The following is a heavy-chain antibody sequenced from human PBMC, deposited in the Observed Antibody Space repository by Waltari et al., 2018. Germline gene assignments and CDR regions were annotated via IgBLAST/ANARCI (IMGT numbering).Heavy chain of an antibody. CDR1: GFTSSSYA. J-gene: IGHJ4*02. D-gene: IGHD5-18*01. Sequence: EVQLLESGGGLVQPGGSLRLSCAASGFTSSSYAMSWVRRAPGKGLEWVSGINDSGSSTYYADSVKGRFTISRDNSKNTLYLQMNSLRAEDTAVYYCAKDKEGHTYGLFDYWGQGMLVTVSS. V-gene: IGHV3-23*01. CDR3: AKDKEGHTYGLFDY. CDR2: INDSGSST.